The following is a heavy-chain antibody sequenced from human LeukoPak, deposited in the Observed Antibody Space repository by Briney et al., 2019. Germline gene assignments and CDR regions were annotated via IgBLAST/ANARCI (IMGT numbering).Heavy chain of an antibody. J-gene: IGHJ4*02. V-gene: IGHV3-23*01. D-gene: IGHD6-19*01. CDR3: AKHKAGTPGYGDY. CDR2: ISGSGGST. Sequence: GGSLRLSCAASGFIFSDYYMSWVRQAPGKGLEWVSAISGSGGSTYYADSVKGRFTISRDNSKNTLYLQMNSLRAEDTAVYYCAKHKAGTPGYGDYWGQGTLVTVSS. CDR1: GFIFSDYY.